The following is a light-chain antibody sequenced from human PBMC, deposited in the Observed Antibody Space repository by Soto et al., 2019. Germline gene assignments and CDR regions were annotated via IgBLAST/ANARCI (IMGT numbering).Light chain of an antibody. V-gene: IGLV2-8*01. CDR2: EVS. CDR1: SSDVGGYNY. J-gene: IGLJ2*01. CDR3: SSYGGSNNLI. Sequence: QSVLTQPPSASGSPGQSVTISCSGTSSDVGGYNYVSWYQQHPGKAPKLMIYEVSKRPSGVPDRFSGSKFGNTASLTVSGLQAEDEADYYCSSYGGSNNLIFGGGTKLTVL.